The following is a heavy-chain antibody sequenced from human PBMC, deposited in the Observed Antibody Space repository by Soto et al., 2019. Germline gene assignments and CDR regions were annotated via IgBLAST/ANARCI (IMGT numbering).Heavy chain of an antibody. Sequence: EVQVVESGGGLVKPGGSLRLSCAASGFTFTDGWMNWVRQAPGKGLEWVGRIKSKVHGGTTDYAAPVKGRFTISRDDSKNTLYRQMNSLKTEDTAVYYCTTVGGHLVVGTDGPLDYWGPGTLVTVSS. CDR1: GFTFTDGW. D-gene: IGHD2-21*02. CDR2: IKSKVHGGTT. CDR3: TTVGGHLVVGTDGPLDY. V-gene: IGHV3-15*07. J-gene: IGHJ4*02.